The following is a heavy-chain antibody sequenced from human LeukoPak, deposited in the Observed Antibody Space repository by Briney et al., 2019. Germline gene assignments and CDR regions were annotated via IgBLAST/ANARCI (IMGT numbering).Heavy chain of an antibody. CDR3: ARRRQWLVRDFDY. V-gene: IGHV4-59*12. D-gene: IGHD6-19*01. CDR2: IYYSGYT. Sequence: SETLSLTCTVSGGSINSYYWSWIRQPPGKGLEWIGYIYYSGYTNYNPSLKSRVTISVDTSKNQFSLKLSSVTAADTAVYYCARRRQWLVRDFDYWGQGTLVTVSS. J-gene: IGHJ4*02. CDR1: GGSINSYY.